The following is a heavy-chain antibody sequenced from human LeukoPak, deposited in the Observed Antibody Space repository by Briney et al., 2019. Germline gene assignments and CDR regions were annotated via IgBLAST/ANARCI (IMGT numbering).Heavy chain of an antibody. V-gene: IGHV3-53*01. CDR1: GFTVSSNY. Sequence: GGSLRLSCAASGFTVSSNYMSWVRQVPGKGLEWVSFIYSGGSTYYADSVKRRFTIYRHNSKNTLYLQMKCLRAEDTAVYYCATGNCWGQGTLVTVSS. CDR3: ATGNC. J-gene: IGHJ4*02. CDR2: IYSGGST.